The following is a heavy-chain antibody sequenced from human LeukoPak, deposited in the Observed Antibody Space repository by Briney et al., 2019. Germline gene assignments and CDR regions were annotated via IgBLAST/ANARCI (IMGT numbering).Heavy chain of an antibody. D-gene: IGHD1-20*01. CDR3: ARGIHVSAYDY. J-gene: IGHJ4*02. Sequence: KASETLSLTCTVSGASIRHAYWSWIRQAAGKGPEWIGRIYGTGRTDYNPSLKSRLTLSIDTSRNQLSLTLTSVTAADTAVYYCARGIHVSAYDYWGQGTLVTVSS. V-gene: IGHV4-4*07. CDR2: IYGTGRT. CDR1: GASIRHAY.